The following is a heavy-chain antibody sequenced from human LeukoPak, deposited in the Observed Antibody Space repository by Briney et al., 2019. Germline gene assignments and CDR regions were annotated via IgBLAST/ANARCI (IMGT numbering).Heavy chain of an antibody. Sequence: ASVKLSCKASGYTFTSFSISWVRQAPGQGLEWMGWISAYNGNTNYAQKLQGRVTMTTDTSTSTAYMELRSLRADDTAVYYCARSGMATISVAFDIWGQGTMVTVSS. J-gene: IGHJ3*02. D-gene: IGHD5-24*01. CDR1: GYTFTSFS. CDR2: ISAYNGNT. CDR3: ARSGMATISVAFDI. V-gene: IGHV1-18*01.